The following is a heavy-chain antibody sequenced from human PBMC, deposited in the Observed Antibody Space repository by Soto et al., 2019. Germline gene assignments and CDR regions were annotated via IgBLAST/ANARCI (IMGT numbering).Heavy chain of an antibody. J-gene: IGHJ5*02. CDR1: GGSISSGDYY. Sequence: SETLSLTCTVSGGSISSGDYYWSWIRQPPGKGLEWLGYIYYSGSTYHNPSLKSRVTISVDTSKNQFSLKLSSVTAADTAVYYCASRVVLGWSDWFDPWGQGTLVTVSS. D-gene: IGHD2-21*01. CDR2: IYYSGST. V-gene: IGHV4-30-4*01. CDR3: ASRVVLGWSDWFDP.